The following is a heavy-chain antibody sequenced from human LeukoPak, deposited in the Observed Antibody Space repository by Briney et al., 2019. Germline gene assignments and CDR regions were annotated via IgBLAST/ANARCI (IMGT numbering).Heavy chain of an antibody. CDR2: ISAYNGNT. Sequence: GASVKVSCKASGYTFTSYGISWVRQAPGQGLEWMGWISAYNGNTNYAQKFQGRVTITRDTSTSTVYMELSSLRSEDTAVYYCARDTGATPDYWGQGTLVTVSS. J-gene: IGHJ4*02. V-gene: IGHV1-18*01. CDR1: GYTFTSYG. CDR3: ARDTGATPDY. D-gene: IGHD1-26*01.